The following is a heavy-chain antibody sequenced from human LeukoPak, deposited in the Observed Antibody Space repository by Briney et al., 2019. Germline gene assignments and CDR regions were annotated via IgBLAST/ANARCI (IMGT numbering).Heavy chain of an antibody. Sequence: QPGGSLRLPCAASGFTFSNYAMSWVRQAPGKGLEWVSTISGSGSGTYFADSVKGRFTISRDNSKNTLYLQMNNLRAEDTAVYYCAKDCFGDGYNFCYWGQGTLVTVSS. CDR1: GFTFSNYA. D-gene: IGHD5-24*01. CDR3: AKDCFGDGYNFCY. CDR2: ISGSGSGT. J-gene: IGHJ4*02. V-gene: IGHV3-23*01.